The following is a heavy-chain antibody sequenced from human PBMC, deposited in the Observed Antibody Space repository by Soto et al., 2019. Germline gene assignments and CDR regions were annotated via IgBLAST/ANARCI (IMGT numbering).Heavy chain of an antibody. V-gene: IGHV4-39*01. D-gene: IGHD1-26*01. J-gene: IGHJ4*02. CDR1: GGSISSSSYY. CDR2: IYYSGST. Sequence: PSETLSLTCTVSGGSISSSSYYWGWIRQPPGKGLEWIGSIYYSGSTYYNPSLKSRVTISVDTSKNQFSLKLSSVTAADTAVYYCARHLIFSGSYPYYFDYWGQGTLVTVSS. CDR3: ARHLIFSGSYPYYFDY.